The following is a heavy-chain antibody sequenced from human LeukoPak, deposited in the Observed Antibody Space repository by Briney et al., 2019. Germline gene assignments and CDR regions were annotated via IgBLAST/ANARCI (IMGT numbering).Heavy chain of an antibody. CDR1: GYTFTGYY. CDR2: INPNSGGT. Sequence: ASVKVSCKASGYTFTGYYMHWVRQAPGQGLEWMGWINPNSGGTNYAQEFQGWVTMTRDTSISTAYMELSRLRSDDTAVYYCARDFCSGGSCYPGYWGQGTLVTVSS. D-gene: IGHD2-15*01. J-gene: IGHJ4*02. CDR3: ARDFCSGGSCYPGY. V-gene: IGHV1-2*04.